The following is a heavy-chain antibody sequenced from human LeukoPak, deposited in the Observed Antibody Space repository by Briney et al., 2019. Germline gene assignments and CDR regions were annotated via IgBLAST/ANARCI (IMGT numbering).Heavy chain of an antibody. CDR2: ISSSSGSI. CDR1: GFAFSNYY. Sequence: GGPLRLSCAASGFAFSNYYMNWVRQAPGKGLEWVSYISSSSGSIYYADSVKGRFTISRDNDKNSLYLQMNSLGDEDTAVYYCARDSIYYDSSGTFDYWGQGTLVTVSS. V-gene: IGHV3-48*02. J-gene: IGHJ4*02. D-gene: IGHD3-22*01. CDR3: ARDSIYYDSSGTFDY.